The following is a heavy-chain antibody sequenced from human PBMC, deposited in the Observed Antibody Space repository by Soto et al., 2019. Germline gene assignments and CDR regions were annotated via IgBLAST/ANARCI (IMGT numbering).Heavy chain of an antibody. CDR1: GGTFSSYA. CDR2: IIPISDTT. Sequence: QVQLVQSGAEVQKPGSSVKVSCKASGGTFSSYAISWVRQAPGQGLEWMGGIIPISDTTNYAQKFQGSVTITADESTSTAYMELRSLRSEDTAVYYCARSQGSSTSLEIYYYYYYGMDVWGQGTTVTVSS. CDR3: ARSQGSSTSLEIYYYYYYGMDV. D-gene: IGHD2-2*01. J-gene: IGHJ6*02. V-gene: IGHV1-69*01.